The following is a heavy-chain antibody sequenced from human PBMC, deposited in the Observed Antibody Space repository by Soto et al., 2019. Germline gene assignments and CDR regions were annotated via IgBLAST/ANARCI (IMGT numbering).Heavy chain of an antibody. J-gene: IGHJ4*02. CDR1: GFTFSSYA. CDR3: AKGQAPETRFDL. V-gene: IGHV3-23*01. Sequence: WGSLRLSCEAFGFTFSSYAMSWVRQAPGKGLEWVSAITGSSIDTYYPDSVKGRFTISRDNSRNTLYLHIHSLRVDDTAVYYCAKGQAPETRFDLWGQGTLVTVSS. CDR2: ITGSSIDT.